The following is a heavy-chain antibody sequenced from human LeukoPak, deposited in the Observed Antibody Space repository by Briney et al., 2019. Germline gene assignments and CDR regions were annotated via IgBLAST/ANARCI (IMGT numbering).Heavy chain of an antibody. V-gene: IGHV3-23*01. D-gene: IGHD2-15*01. Sequence: GGSLRLSCAASGFTFSSYAMSWVRQAPGKGLEWVPAISGSGGSTYYADSVKGRFTISRDNSKNTLYLQMNSLRAEDTAVYYCAKLFQGVDYYYYGMDVWGQGTTVTVSS. CDR1: GFTFSSYA. J-gene: IGHJ6*02. CDR3: AKLFQGVDYYYYGMDV. CDR2: ISGSGGST.